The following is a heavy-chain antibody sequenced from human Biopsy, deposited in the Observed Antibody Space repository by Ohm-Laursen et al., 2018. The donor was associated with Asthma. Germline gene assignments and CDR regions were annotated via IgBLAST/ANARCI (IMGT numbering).Heavy chain of an antibody. Sequence: GSSVKVSCKASGYTFTSYALHWVRQAPGLRPEWMGRSSAGYGNTKYSQKFQGRLTITRDTSASTVYMELSALTSEDTAVYFCAWPDMVASIFRVWGQGTLVTVSS. CDR2: SSAGYGNT. CDR3: AWPDMVASIFRV. V-gene: IGHV1-3*01. D-gene: IGHD3-3*01. CDR1: GYTFTSYA. J-gene: IGHJ4*02.